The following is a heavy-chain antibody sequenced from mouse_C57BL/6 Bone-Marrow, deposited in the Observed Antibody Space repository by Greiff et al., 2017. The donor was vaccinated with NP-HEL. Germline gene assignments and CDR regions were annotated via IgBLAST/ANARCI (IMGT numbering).Heavy chain of an antibody. V-gene: IGHV1-19*01. J-gene: IGHJ2*01. CDR1: GYTFTDYY. Sequence: EVQLQQSGPVLVKPGASVKMSCKASGYTFTDYYMNWVKQSHGKSLEWIGVINPYNGGTSYNQKFKGKATLTVDKSSSTAYMELNSLTSEDSAVYYCAPTLYDYDVDYWGQGTTLTVSS. CDR2: INPYNGGT. CDR3: APTLYDYDVDY. D-gene: IGHD2-4*01.